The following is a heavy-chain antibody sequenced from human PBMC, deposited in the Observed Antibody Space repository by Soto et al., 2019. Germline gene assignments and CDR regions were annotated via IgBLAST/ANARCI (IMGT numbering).Heavy chain of an antibody. CDR1: GGSISSGGYY. V-gene: IGHV4-31*03. J-gene: IGHJ4*02. CDR2: IYYSGST. CDR3: ARVRTYCSGGSCHGLGPHFDD. D-gene: IGHD2-15*01. Sequence: PSETLSLTCTVSGGSISSGGYYWSWIRQHPGKGLEWIGYIYYSGSTYYNPSLKSRVTISVDTSKNQFSLKLSSVTAADTAVYYCARVRTYCSGGSCHGLGPHFDDWGQGTLVTVSS.